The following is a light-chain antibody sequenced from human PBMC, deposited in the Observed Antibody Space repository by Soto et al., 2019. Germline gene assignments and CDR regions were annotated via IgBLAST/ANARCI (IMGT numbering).Light chain of an antibody. V-gene: IGKV3-15*01. CDR3: QQYINWPRT. CDR2: GAS. J-gene: IGKJ1*01. Sequence: EIVLTQSPGTLSLSPGETATLSCRASQSRGSNFLAWYQHMPGQAPRLLIYGASIRATDIPARFIGSGSGTEFTLTISSLQSEDFAVYYCQQYINWPRTFGQGTKVDIK. CDR1: QSRGSN.